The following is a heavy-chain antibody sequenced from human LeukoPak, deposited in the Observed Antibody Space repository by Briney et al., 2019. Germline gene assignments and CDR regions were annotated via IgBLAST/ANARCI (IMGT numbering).Heavy chain of an antibody. V-gene: IGHV3-64D*06. J-gene: IGHJ6*02. CDR3: VKRPEGYSSSWYLDGMDV. Sequence: GGSLRLSCSASGFTFSSYAMHWVRQAPGKGLEYVSAISSNGGSTYYADSVKGRFTISRDNSKNTLYLQKSSLRAEDTAVYYCVKRPEGYSSSWYLDGMDVWGQGTTVTVSS. CDR2: ISSNGGST. CDR1: GFTFSSYA. D-gene: IGHD6-13*01.